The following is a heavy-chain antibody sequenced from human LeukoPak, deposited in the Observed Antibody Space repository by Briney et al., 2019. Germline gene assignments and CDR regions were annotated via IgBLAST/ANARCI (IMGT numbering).Heavy chain of an antibody. Sequence: SETLSLTCAVYGGSFSGYSWTWIRQPPGKRPGWIGDVNHSGSTDYNPSLKSRVTISVDTSKNQFSLKLTSVTAADTAVYYCARVRLPPYYYYYYYMDVWGKGTTVTVSS. CDR2: VNHSGST. CDR1: GGSFSGYS. D-gene: IGHD5-18*01. V-gene: IGHV4-34*01. CDR3: ARVRLPPYYYYYYYMDV. J-gene: IGHJ6*03.